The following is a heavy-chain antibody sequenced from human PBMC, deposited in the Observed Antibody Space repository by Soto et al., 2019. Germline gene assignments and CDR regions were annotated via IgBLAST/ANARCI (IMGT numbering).Heavy chain of an antibody. D-gene: IGHD3-16*01. CDR1: GFTFSSYS. J-gene: IGHJ2*01. Sequence: EVQLVESGGGLVKPGGSLRLSCAASGFTFSSYSMNWVRQAPGKGLEWVSSISSSSSNIYYADTVKGRFTMSRDNAKNFRYLQKNRPGGEDTGVYYCGRDGGRGGGGYFDLWGRGTLVTVSS. CDR2: ISSSSSNI. CDR3: GRDGGRGGGGYFDL. V-gene: IGHV3-21*06.